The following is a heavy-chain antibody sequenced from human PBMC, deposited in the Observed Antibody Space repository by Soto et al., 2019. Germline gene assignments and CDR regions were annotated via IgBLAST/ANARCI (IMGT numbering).Heavy chain of an antibody. J-gene: IGHJ4*02. D-gene: IGHD2-21*01. V-gene: IGHV3-11*06. CDR2: ISPKSNYR. CDR3: VRGGGGGQFDS. Sequence: QIQLVESGGGLVKPGGALRLSCEASGFTFSDFYMSWIRQAPGKGLEWLSYISPKSNYREYVESVKGRHTISRDNAKNSLSLQMNSLRVEDTAVYYCVRGGGGGQFDSWGQGTLVTVSS. CDR1: GFTFSDFY.